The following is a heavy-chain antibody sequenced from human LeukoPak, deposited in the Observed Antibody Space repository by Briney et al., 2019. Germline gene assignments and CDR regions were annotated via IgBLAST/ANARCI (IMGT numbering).Heavy chain of an antibody. J-gene: IGHJ4*02. CDR3: ARVELEQRADNFDY. CDR2: IRYDGSKK. Sequence: GGSLRLSCAASGFIFSSYGMHWVRQAPGKGLEWVAFIRYDGSKKYYADSVKGRFTISRDNSKNTLYLQMNSLRSEDTAVYYCARVELEQRADNFDYWGQGTLVTVSS. CDR1: GFIFSSYG. D-gene: IGHD1/OR15-1a*01. V-gene: IGHV3-30*02.